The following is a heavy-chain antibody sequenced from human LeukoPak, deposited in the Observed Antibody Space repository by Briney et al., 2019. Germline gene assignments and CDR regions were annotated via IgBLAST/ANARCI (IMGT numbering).Heavy chain of an antibody. CDR1: GFTFRSYW. Sequence: GSLRLSCAASGFTFRSYWMHWVRQDPGKGLVWVSHMNGDGSSTSYADSVKGRFTISRDNAKNTLYLQMNRLKAEDTAVYYCARSATDAFDIWGQGTMVTVSS. V-gene: IGHV3-74*01. CDR3: ARSATDAFDI. CDR2: MNGDGSST. J-gene: IGHJ3*02.